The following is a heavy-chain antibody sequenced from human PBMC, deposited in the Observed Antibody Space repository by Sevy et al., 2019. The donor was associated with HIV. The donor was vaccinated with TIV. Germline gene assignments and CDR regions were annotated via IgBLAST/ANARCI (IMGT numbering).Heavy chain of an antibody. D-gene: IGHD3-10*01. Sequence: GGSLRLSCATFGFNFRNSWMAWVRQPPGKGLEFLADIKQDGYETYYVDSVKGRFTISRDNAKNSLHLQMNSLRAEDTAMYFCVRDKEEGVSVVDYWGQGTPVTVSS. CDR3: VRDKEEGVSVVDY. CDR2: IKQDGYET. CDR1: GFNFRNSW. J-gene: IGHJ4*02. V-gene: IGHV3-7*03.